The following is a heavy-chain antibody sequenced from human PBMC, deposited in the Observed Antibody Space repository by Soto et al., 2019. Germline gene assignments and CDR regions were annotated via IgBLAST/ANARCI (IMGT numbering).Heavy chain of an antibody. CDR1: GAYVSDFS. D-gene: IGHD1-7*01. Sequence: QVQQLESGPGLVKPWDTLSLTCTVSGAYVSDFSWSWIRQPAGQGLEWIGRITVNGITQYTPSFRSRVTMSMDTSRNQFSLNLQSAPAADTALYYCARESGENWTYEAHWGQGTLVTVSS. CDR2: ITVNGIT. CDR3: ARESGENWTYEAH. J-gene: IGHJ1*01. V-gene: IGHV4-4*07.